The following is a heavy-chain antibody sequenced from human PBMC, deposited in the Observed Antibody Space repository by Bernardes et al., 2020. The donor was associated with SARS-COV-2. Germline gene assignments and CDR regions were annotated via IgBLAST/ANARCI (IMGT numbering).Heavy chain of an antibody. Sequence: ASVKVSCKASGYTFTSYYMHWVRQAPGQGLEWMGIINPSGGSTSYAQKFQGRVTMTRDTSTSTVYMELSSLRSEDTAVYYCAREDYYYDSSGDNSYYYYYGMDVWGQGTTVTVSS. CDR3: AREDYYYDSSGDNSYYYYYGMDV. V-gene: IGHV1-46*01. CDR2: INPSGGST. CDR1: GYTFTSYY. D-gene: IGHD3-22*01. J-gene: IGHJ6*02.